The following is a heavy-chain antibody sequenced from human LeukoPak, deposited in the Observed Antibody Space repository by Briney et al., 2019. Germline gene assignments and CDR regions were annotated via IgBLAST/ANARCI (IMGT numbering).Heavy chain of an antibody. CDR2: ISARSGNT. J-gene: IGHJ3*02. D-gene: IGHD2-21*02. CDR1: GYTFTGYG. Sequence: ASVKVSCKASGYTFTGYGVTWVRQAPGQGLEWMGWISARSGNTHFGQRVQGRISMTTDTSTTTAYMELRSLKSDDTAVYYCARCYGGDWGPFDIWGQGTMVTVSS. CDR3: ARCYGGDWGPFDI. V-gene: IGHV1-18*01.